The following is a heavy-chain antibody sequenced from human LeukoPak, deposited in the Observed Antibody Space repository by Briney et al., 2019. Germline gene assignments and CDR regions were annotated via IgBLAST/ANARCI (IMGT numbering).Heavy chain of an antibody. CDR3: ARDRESSGPYGMDV. Sequence: HGGSLRLSCAASGFTFSSYAMHWVRQAPGKGLEWVAVISYDGSNKYYADSVKGRFTISRDNSKNTLYLQMNSLRAEDTAVYYCARDRESSGPYGMDVWGQGTTVTVSS. J-gene: IGHJ6*02. CDR2: ISYDGSNK. D-gene: IGHD3-22*01. CDR1: GFTFSSYA. V-gene: IGHV3-30-3*01.